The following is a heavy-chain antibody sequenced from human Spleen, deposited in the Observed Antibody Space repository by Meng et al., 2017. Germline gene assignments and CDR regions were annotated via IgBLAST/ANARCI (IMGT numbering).Heavy chain of an antibody. CDR1: GGFFSAYY. D-gene: IGHD4-11*01. CDR3: ARGPTTMAHDFDY. CDR2: INHSGST. Sequence: QVQLQQWGAGLLKPAETLSLTCVVSGGFFSAYYWSWIRQPPGKGLEWIGEINHSGSTNYNPSLESRATISVDTSQNNLSLKLSSVTAADSAVYYCARGPTTMAHDFDYWGQGTLVTVSS. V-gene: IGHV4-34*01. J-gene: IGHJ4*02.